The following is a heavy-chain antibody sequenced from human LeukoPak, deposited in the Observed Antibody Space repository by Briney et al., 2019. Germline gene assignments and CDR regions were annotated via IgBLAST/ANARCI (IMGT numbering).Heavy chain of an antibody. CDR2: IKQSGNEE. Sequence: GESLRLSCAASGFTFSNYWMTWVRQPPGKGLEWVASIKQSGNEENYVDSVKGRFTISRDNAKKLLFLQMNGLRAEDTAVYFCYGASNLFDYWGQGTLVTVSS. CDR1: GFTFSNYW. J-gene: IGHJ4*02. V-gene: IGHV3-7*01. D-gene: IGHD3-10*01. CDR3: YGASNLFDY.